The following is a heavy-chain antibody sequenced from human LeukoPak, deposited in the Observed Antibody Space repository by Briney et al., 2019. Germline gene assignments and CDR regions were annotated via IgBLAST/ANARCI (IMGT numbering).Heavy chain of an antibody. D-gene: IGHD3-9*01. Sequence: SETLSLTCTVSGGSISSSSYYWGWIRQPPGKGLEWIGSIYYSGSTNYNPSLKSRVTISVDTSKKQFSLKLTSVTAADTAVYYCARAVRNTIWENYYFDYWGQGNMVTVSS. V-gene: IGHV4-39*07. J-gene: IGHJ4*02. CDR3: ARAVRNTIWENYYFDY. CDR2: IYYSGST. CDR1: GGSISSSSYY.